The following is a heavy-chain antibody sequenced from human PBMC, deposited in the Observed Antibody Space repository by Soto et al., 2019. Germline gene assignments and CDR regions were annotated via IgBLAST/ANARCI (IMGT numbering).Heavy chain of an antibody. Sequence: QVQLVESGGGVVQPGRSLRLSCAASGFTFSSYGMHWVRQAPGKGLEWGAVIWYDGSNKYYADSVKGRFTISRDNSKNTLYLQMNSLRAEDTAVYYCARDGSNQTYYYGSGSYYNERPQTFDYWGQGTLVTVSS. D-gene: IGHD3-10*01. CDR1: GFTFSSYG. CDR3: ARDGSNQTYYYGSGSYYNERPQTFDY. CDR2: IWYDGSNK. J-gene: IGHJ4*02. V-gene: IGHV3-33*01.